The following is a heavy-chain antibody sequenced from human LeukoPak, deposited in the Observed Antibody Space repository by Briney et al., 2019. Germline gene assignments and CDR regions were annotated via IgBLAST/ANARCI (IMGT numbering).Heavy chain of an antibody. CDR3: ARTDDSGSYWTDY. CDR1: GGSISSGGYY. Sequence: SETLSLTCTVSGGSISSGGYYWSWIRQHPGKGLEWIGYIYYSGSTYYNPSLKSRVTISVDTSKNQFSLKLSSVTAADTAVYYCARTDDSGSYWTDYWGQGTLVTVSS. D-gene: IGHD3-10*01. CDR2: IYYSGST. V-gene: IGHV4-31*03. J-gene: IGHJ4*02.